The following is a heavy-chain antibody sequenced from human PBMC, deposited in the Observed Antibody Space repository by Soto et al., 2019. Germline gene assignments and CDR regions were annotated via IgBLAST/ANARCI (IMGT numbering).Heavy chain of an antibody. V-gene: IGHV3-7*05. Sequence: EVQLVESGGGLVQPGGSLRLSCAASGFTLSTFWMTWVRQAPGKGLEWVANINRDGRVQNHVDAVEGRFSICRDNAKDALYLQIDSLRAEDAAVYYCASDLSPRQTTYWVDAFDFWGPGTMVTVSS. CDR3: ASDLSPRQTTYWVDAFDF. J-gene: IGHJ3*01. CDR2: INRDGRVQ. D-gene: IGHD2-8*02. CDR1: GFTLSTFW.